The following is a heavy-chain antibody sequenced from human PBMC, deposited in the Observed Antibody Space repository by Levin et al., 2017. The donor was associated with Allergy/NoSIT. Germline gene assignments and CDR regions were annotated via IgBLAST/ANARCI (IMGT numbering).Heavy chain of an antibody. D-gene: IGHD3-10*01. V-gene: IGHV1-18*01. CDR1: GYMFSKFG. CDR2: ISGNTGRT. CDR3: ARRTLRLLSHLVGMGVDQYYYGMDV. J-gene: IGHJ6*02. Sequence: ASVKVSCEASGYMFSKFGVSWVRQAPGQRPEWMGWISGNTGRTKFAQKFQGRVTLTTDTSTSTGYMEIKSLRYDDTAVYYCARRTLRLLSHLVGMGVDQYYYGMDVWGQGTTVTVS.